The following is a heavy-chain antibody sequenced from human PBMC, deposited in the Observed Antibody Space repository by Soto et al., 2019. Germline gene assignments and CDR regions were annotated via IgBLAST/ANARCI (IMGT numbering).Heavy chain of an antibody. CDR2: VYVSDSET. V-gene: IGHV5-51*01. J-gene: IGHJ5*02. CDR3: ARLSRRVAQESNYFDP. CDR1: GYYSSSYW. Sequence: GESLKISCRGSGYYSSSYWIAWVRQMSGKGLEWVGSVYVSDSETKYSPSFQGHVTISADKSTATAYLDWSSLKASDTAIYYCARLSRRVAQESNYFDPWGQGTLVTVSS. D-gene: IGHD2-8*01.